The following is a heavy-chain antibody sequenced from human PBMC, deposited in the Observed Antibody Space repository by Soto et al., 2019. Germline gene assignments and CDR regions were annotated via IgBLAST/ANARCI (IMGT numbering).Heavy chain of an antibody. Sequence: ASVKVSCKASGYSFTSYGISWVRRAPGQGLGWMGWISPYNGHIQFVRRFQGRVSMTTDTSTKTAYMELRNLRSDDTAQYYCARDLTIVPATHPRLENYGMDVWGQGTTVTVSS. CDR2: ISPYNGHI. D-gene: IGHD2-2*01. J-gene: IGHJ6*02. CDR1: GYSFTSYG. CDR3: ARDLTIVPATHPRLENYGMDV. V-gene: IGHV1-18*01.